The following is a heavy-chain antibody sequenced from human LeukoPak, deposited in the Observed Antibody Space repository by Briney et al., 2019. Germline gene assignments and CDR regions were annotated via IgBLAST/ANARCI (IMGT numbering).Heavy chain of an antibody. CDR3: AKQENYDILTGYPPGDY. D-gene: IGHD3-9*01. CDR2: ISGSGGST. J-gene: IGHJ4*02. Sequence: GGSLRLSCAASGFTFSSYGMSWVRQAPGKGLEWVSAISGSGGSTYYADSVKGRFTISRDNSKNTLYLQMNSLRAEDTAVYYCAKQENYDILTGYPPGDYWGQGTLVTVSS. V-gene: IGHV3-23*01. CDR1: GFTFSSYG.